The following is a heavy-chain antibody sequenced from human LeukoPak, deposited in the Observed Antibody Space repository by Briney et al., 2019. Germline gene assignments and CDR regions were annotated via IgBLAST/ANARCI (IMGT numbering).Heavy chain of an antibody. Sequence: PGGSLRLSCAASGFTFSDYYMSWIRQAPGKGLEWVSYISSSSTYTDYADSVKGRFTISRDNAKNSLYLQMNSLRAEDTAVYYCARVPGDCSSTSCFDMYFDYWGQGTLVTVSS. CDR2: ISSSSTYT. D-gene: IGHD2-2*01. V-gene: IGHV3-11*06. J-gene: IGHJ4*02. CDR1: GFTFSDYY. CDR3: ARVPGDCSSTSCFDMYFDY.